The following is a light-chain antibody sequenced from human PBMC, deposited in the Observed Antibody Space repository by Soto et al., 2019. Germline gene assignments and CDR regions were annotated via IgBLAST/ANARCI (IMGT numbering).Light chain of an antibody. CDR3: GSDEWT. CDR2: GAS. V-gene: IGKV3-20*01. J-gene: IGKJ1*01. CDR1: QSIRSPF. Sequence: EIVLTQSPATPSLSPGERATLSCRASQSIRSPFLAWYQQKPGQAPRLFIHGASSRATGIPDRFSGSGSGTDFTLTISRLEPEDFAVYYCGSDEWTFGQGTKVE.